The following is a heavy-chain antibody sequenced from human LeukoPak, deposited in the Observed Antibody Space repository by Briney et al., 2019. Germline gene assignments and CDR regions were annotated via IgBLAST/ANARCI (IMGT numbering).Heavy chain of an antibody. CDR3: ARERYSYDDY. Sequence: PSETLSLTCAVSGYSISSGYYWGWIRQPPGKGLEWIGRIYHSGSTYYNPSLKSQVTISVDTSKNQFSLKLSSVTAADTAVYYCARERYSYDDYWGQGTLVTVSS. J-gene: IGHJ4*02. V-gene: IGHV4-38-2*02. CDR1: GYSISSGYY. CDR2: IYHSGST. D-gene: IGHD5-18*01.